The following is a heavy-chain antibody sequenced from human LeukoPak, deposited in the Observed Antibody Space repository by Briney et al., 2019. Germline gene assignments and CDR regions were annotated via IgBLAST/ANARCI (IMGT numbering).Heavy chain of an antibody. D-gene: IGHD3-22*01. CDR3: ARQAYYYDSSGYYYSGKYYFDY. CDR1: GGSISSSSYY. J-gene: IGHJ4*02. Sequence: SETLSLTCTVSGGSISSSSYYWGWIRQPPGKGLEWIGSIYYSGSTYYNPSLKSRVTISVDTSKNQFSLKLSSVTAADTAVYYCARQAYYYDSSGYYYSGKYYFDYWGQGTLVTVSS. CDR2: IYYSGST. V-gene: IGHV4-39*01.